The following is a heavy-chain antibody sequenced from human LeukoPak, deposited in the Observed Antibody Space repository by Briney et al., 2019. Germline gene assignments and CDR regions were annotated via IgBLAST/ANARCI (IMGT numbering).Heavy chain of an antibody. D-gene: IGHD6-19*01. Sequence: GGSLRLSCAASGFTFSSYWMSWVRQAPGKGLEWVANIKQDGSEKYYVDSVKGRFTISRDNAKNSLYLQMNSLRAEDTAVYYCARESIAVAGAFDYWGQGTLVTVSS. CDR2: IKQDGSEK. V-gene: IGHV3-7*03. J-gene: IGHJ4*02. CDR3: ARESIAVAGAFDY. CDR1: GFTFSSYW.